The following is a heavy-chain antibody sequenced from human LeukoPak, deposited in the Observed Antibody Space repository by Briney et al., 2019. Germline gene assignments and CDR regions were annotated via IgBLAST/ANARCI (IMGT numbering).Heavy chain of an antibody. D-gene: IGHD2-21*01. CDR2: IKSNNDGGTT. CDR3: TPVMVENRGF. J-gene: IGHJ4*02. Sequence: GGSLRLSCAASGFIFNKAWMNWVRQAPGEGPEWVGRIKSNNDGGTTDYASPVEGRFIISRDDSKNTIYLQMNRLIIDDTAIYYCTPVMVENRGFWGQGTLVTVSS. V-gene: IGHV3-15*01. CDR1: GFIFNKAW.